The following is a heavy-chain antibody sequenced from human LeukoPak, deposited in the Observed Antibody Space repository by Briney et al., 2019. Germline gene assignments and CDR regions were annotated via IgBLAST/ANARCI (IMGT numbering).Heavy chain of an antibody. CDR2: IYYSERT. V-gene: IGHV4-59*08. D-gene: IGHD6-19*01. CDR1: GGSLNSHY. Sequence: SETLSLTCTVSGGSLNSHYWSWIRQPPGKGLQWIGDIYYSERTNSNTSLRSRVTISVDTSKNQLSLKLTSVLAADTAMYYCVRRDNTGWNYFDHWGQGILVTVSS. J-gene: IGHJ4*02. CDR3: VRRDNTGWNYFDH.